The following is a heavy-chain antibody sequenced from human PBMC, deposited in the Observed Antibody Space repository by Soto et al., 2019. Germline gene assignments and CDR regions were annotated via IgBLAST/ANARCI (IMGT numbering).Heavy chain of an antibody. CDR3: TTGSVEGV. Sequence: EVQLVESGGGLVKPGGSLRLSCAASDFTISNAWMNWVRQAPGKGLEWVGRIKTKTAGEATDYAAPLKGRFTISRDDSKNTLFLQMNSVKTEDTAVYYCTTGSVEGVWGQGATVTVSS. J-gene: IGHJ6*02. CDR1: DFTISNAW. CDR2: IKTKTAGEAT. V-gene: IGHV3-15*07. D-gene: IGHD2-15*01.